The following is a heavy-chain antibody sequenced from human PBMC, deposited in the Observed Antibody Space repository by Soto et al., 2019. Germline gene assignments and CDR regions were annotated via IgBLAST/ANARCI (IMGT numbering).Heavy chain of an antibody. CDR1: GFIFSRYE. Sequence: PGGSLRLSCAASGFIFSRYEMNWVRQAPGKGLEWVSYINTRGNIIHYADSVKGRFTISRDNAENSLYLQMNSLRAEDTAVYYCARVIDYYDSSGYQDYWGQGSLVTVSS. CDR2: INTRGNII. V-gene: IGHV3-48*03. CDR3: ARVIDYYDSSGYQDY. J-gene: IGHJ4*02. D-gene: IGHD3-22*01.